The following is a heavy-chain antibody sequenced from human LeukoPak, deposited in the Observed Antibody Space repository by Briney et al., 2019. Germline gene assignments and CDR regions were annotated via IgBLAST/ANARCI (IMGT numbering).Heavy chain of an antibody. CDR3: ARGGRSWYYDFWSGYWLDY. CDR1: GGSFSGYY. Sequence: PSETLSLTCAVYGGSFSGYYWSWIRQPPGKGLDWIGEINHSGSTNYNPSLKSRVTISVDTSKNQFSLKLSSVTAADTAVYYCARGGRSWYYDFWSGYWLDYWGQGTLVTVSS. J-gene: IGHJ4*02. V-gene: IGHV4-34*01. D-gene: IGHD3-3*01. CDR2: INHSGST.